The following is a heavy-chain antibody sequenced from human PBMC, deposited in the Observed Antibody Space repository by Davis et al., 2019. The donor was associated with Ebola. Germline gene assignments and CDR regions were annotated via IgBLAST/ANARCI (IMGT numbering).Heavy chain of an antibody. CDR3: ATTGGPYYDFWSGPLLDFDY. D-gene: IGHD3-3*01. Sequence: PSETLSLTCTVSGGSISSSSYYWGWIRQPPGKGLEWIGSIYYSGSTYYNPSLKSRVTISVDTSKNQFSLKLSSVTAADTAVYYCATTGGPYYDFWSGPLLDFDYWGQGTLVTVSS. CDR2: IYYSGST. V-gene: IGHV4-39*01. CDR1: GGSISSSSYY. J-gene: IGHJ4*02.